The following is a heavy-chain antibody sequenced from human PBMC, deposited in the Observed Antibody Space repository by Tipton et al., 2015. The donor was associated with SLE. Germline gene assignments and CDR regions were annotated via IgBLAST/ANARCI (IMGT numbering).Heavy chain of an antibody. CDR2: IYYGGST. CDR1: GGSFSGYY. J-gene: IGHJ3*02. CDR3: AKVTKLAMGMEAFDI. D-gene: IGHD7-27*01. Sequence: TLSLTCAVYGGSFSGYYWGWIRQPPGEGLQWIGSIYYGGSTFYYPSLKSRVTLSVDASKNQFSLKLSSVTAADTALYYCAKVTKLAMGMEAFDIWGQGTMVTVSS. V-gene: IGHV4-34*01.